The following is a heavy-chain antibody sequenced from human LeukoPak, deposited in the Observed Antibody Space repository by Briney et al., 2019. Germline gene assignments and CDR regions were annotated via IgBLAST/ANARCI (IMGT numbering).Heavy chain of an antibody. Sequence: SQTLSLTCTVSGGSISSGSYYWSWIRQPAGKGLEWIGRIYTSGSTNYNPSLKSRVTISVDTSKNQFSLKLSSVTAADTAVYYCAREGYSSGWYGPSGYWGQGTLVTVS. J-gene: IGHJ4*02. CDR2: IYTSGST. V-gene: IGHV4-61*02. CDR1: GGSISSGSYY. CDR3: AREGYSSGWYGPSGY. D-gene: IGHD6-19*01.